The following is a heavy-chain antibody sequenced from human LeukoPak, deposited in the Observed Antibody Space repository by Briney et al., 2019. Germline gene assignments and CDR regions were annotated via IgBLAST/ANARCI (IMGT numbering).Heavy chain of an antibody. D-gene: IGHD5-12*01. V-gene: IGHV3-53*01. CDR2: IYSGGST. CDR1: GFTVSSNY. Sequence: GGSLRLSCAASGFTVSSNYMSWARQAPGKGLEWVSVIYSGGSTYYADSVKGRFTISRDNSKNTLYLQMNSLRAEDTAVYYCAREGLDSGYENWGQGTLVTVSS. J-gene: IGHJ4*02. CDR3: AREGLDSGYEN.